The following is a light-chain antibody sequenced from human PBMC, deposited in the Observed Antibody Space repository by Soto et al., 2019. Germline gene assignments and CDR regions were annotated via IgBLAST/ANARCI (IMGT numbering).Light chain of an antibody. CDR2: EVS. Sequence: QSVLTQPASVSGSPGQSVTISCTGTSSDVGGYNYVSWYQQHPGKAPKLMIYEVSKRPSGVPDRFSGSKSGNTASLTGSGFQAEDEADYDCSSYAGSNYVFGTGTKVTVL. CDR3: SSYAGSNYV. J-gene: IGLJ1*01. CDR1: SSDVGGYNY. V-gene: IGLV2-8*01.